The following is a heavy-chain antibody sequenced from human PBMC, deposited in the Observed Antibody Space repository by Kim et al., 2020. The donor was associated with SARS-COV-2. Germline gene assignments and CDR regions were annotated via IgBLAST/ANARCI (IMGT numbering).Heavy chain of an antibody. CDR1: GGSFSGYQ. V-gene: IGHV4-34*01. CDR3: ARGVPGY. J-gene: IGHJ4*02. CDR2: INDSGST. Sequence: SETLSLTCAVYGGSFSGYQWSWIRQSPGKGLEWIGQINDSGSTNYNPSLKSRVTISVDTSKNQFSLKLTYVTAADTAVYYCARGVPGYCGQGTLVTVSS.